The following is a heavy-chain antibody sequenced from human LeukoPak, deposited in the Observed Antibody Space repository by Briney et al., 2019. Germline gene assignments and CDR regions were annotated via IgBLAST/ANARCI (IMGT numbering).Heavy chain of an antibody. CDR1: GGSISSSNW. J-gene: IGHJ4*02. CDR3: ARDKSRIAAAGSYFDY. V-gene: IGHV4-4*02. D-gene: IGHD6-13*01. Sequence: SETLSLTCAVSGGSISSSNWWSWVRQPPGKGLEWIGEFYHSGSTYYNPSLKSRVTISVDTSKNQFSLKLSSVTAADTAVYYCARDKSRIAAAGSYFDYWGQGTLVTVSS. CDR2: FYHSGST.